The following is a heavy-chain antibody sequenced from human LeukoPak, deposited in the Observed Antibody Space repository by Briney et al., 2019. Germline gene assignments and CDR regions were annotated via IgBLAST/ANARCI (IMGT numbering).Heavy chain of an antibody. CDR3: AKVPRTYYYDSSGYYPYYFDY. V-gene: IGHV3-21*04. CDR2: ISSSSSYI. D-gene: IGHD3-22*01. Sequence: GGSLRLSCAASGFTFSSYSMNWVRQAPGKGLEWVSSISSSSSYIYYADSVKGRFTISRDNSKNTLYLQMNSLRAEDTAVYYCAKVPRTYYYDSSGYYPYYFDYWGQGTLVTVSS. CDR1: GFTFSSYS. J-gene: IGHJ4*02.